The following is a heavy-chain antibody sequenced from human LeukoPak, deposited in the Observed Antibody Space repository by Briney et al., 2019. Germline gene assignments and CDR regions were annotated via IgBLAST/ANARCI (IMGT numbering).Heavy chain of an antibody. D-gene: IGHD5-12*01. CDR1: GFTVSSDS. Sequence: GGSLRLSCTVAGFTVSSDSMIWVREAPGKELEWVSFIYSGGSTHYSDSVKGRFTISRDNSKNTLYLQMNSLRAEGTAVYYCARGIVGTINVYYYYYYMDVWGKGTTVTISS. V-gene: IGHV3-53*01. CDR2: IYSGGST. J-gene: IGHJ6*03. CDR3: ARGIVGTINVYYYYYYMDV.